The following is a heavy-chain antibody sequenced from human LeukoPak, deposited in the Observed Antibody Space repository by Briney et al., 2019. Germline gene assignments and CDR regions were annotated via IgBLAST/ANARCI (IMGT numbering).Heavy chain of an antibody. V-gene: IGHV1-69*05. CDR2: IIPIFGTA. J-gene: IGHJ4*02. Sequence: GASVKVSCKASGGTFSSYAISWVRQAPGQGLEWMGRIIPIFGTANYAQKFQGRVTITTDESTSTAYMELRSLRSEDTAVYYCARGWSSGWYRYWGQGTLVTVSS. CDR1: GGTFSSYA. D-gene: IGHD6-19*01. CDR3: ARGWSSGWYRY.